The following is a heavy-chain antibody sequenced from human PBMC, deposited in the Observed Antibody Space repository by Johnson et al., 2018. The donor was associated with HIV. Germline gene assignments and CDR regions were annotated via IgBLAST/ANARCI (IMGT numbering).Heavy chain of an antibody. D-gene: IGHD3-3*01. J-gene: IGHJ3*02. CDR2: ISSSGSTI. Sequence: QVQLVESGGGLVKPGGSLRLSCAASGFTFSDYYMSWFRQAPGKGLEWVSYISSSGSTIYYADSVKGRFTISRDNGMNSLYLQMGSLRAEDMAVYYCARERGMTIFGEPPYDAFDIWGQGTMVTVFS. CDR1: GFTFSDYY. V-gene: IGHV3-11*04. CDR3: ARERGMTIFGEPPYDAFDI.